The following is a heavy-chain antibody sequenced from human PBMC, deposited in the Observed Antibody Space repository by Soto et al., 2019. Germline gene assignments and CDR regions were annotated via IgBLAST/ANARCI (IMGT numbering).Heavy chain of an antibody. CDR1: GFTFSSYA. V-gene: IGHV3-30-3*01. J-gene: IGHJ3*02. CDR3: ARVPRSHYDYVWGSYPRPGAFDI. CDR2: ISYDGSNK. Sequence: PGGSLRLSCAASGFTFSSYAMHWVRQAPGKGLEWVAVISYDGSNKYYADSVKGRFTISRDNSKNTLYLQMNSLRAEDTAVYYCARVPRSHYDYVWGSYPRPGAFDIWGQGTMVTVSS. D-gene: IGHD3-16*02.